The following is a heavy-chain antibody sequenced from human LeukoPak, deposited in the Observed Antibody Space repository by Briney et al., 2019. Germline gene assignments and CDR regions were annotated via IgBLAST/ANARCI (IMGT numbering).Heavy chain of an antibody. CDR1: GGSISSGGYY. Sequence: SQTLSLTCTVSGGSISSGGYYWSWIRQPPGKGLEWIGYIYHSGSTNYNPSLKSRVTMSVDTSKNQFSLKLSSVTAADTAVYYCASLGGYCSSTSCYDVDYWGQGTLVTVSS. CDR3: ASLGGYCSSTSCYDVDY. V-gene: IGHV4-30-2*01. CDR2: IYHSGST. D-gene: IGHD2-2*01. J-gene: IGHJ4*02.